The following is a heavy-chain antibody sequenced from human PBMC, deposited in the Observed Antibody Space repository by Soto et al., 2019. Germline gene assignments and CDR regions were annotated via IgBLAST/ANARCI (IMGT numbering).Heavy chain of an antibody. D-gene: IGHD6-19*01. Sequence: ASVKVSCKASGYTFTSYAMHWVRQAPGQRLEWMGWINAGNGNTKYSQKFQGRVAITRDTSASTAYMELSSLRSEDTAVYYCARGGLGAVAGTGFDYWGQGTLVTVSS. CDR3: ARGGLGAVAGTGFDY. J-gene: IGHJ4*02. CDR2: INAGNGNT. V-gene: IGHV1-3*01. CDR1: GYTFTSYA.